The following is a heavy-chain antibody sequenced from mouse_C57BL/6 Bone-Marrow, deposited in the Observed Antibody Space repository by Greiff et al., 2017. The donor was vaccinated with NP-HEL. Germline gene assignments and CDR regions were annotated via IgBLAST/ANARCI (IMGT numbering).Heavy chain of an antibody. V-gene: IGHV1-52*01. D-gene: IGHD1-1*01. CDR3: ARSSYYGSSYGEFDY. CDR2: IDPSDSET. J-gene: IGHJ2*01. Sequence: QVQLKQPGAELVRPGSSVKLSCKASGYTFTSYWMHWVKQRPIQGLEWIGNIDPSDSETHSNQKFKDKATLTVDKSSSTAYMQLSSLTSEDSAVYYCARSSYYGSSYGEFDYWGQGTTLTVSS. CDR1: GYTFTSYW.